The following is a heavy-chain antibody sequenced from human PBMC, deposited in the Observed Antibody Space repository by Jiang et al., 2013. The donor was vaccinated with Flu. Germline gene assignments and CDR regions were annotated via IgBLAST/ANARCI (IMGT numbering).Heavy chain of an antibody. CDR1: GFTLSSYS. CDR3: VRDPNALDY. J-gene: IGHJ4*02. CDR2: LRSTGTAI. Sequence: RLSCVASGFTLSSYSMNWVRQAPGKGLEWVAYLRSTGTAIHYADSVKGRFTISRDSVKNSLYLQMNSLRDEDTAVYYCVRDPNALDYWGQG. V-gene: IGHV3-48*02.